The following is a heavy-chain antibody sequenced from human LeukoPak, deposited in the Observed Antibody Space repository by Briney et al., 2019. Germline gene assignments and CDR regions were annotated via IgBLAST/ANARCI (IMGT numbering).Heavy chain of an antibody. D-gene: IGHD2-2*01. CDR1: GFTFSRHD. J-gene: IGHJ4*02. CDR2: IRSSGDAT. Sequence: HPGGSLRLSCAASGFTFSRHDMGWVRQAPGKGLEWVSYIRSSGDATYYADSVKGRFAISRDNSKSTVNLQMNSLRVEDTAVYYCVEGHFSNWGQGTLVTVST. CDR3: VEGHFSN. V-gene: IGHV3-23*01.